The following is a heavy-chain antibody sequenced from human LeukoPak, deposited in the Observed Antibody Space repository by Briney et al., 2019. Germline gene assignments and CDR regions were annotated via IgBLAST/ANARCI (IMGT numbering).Heavy chain of an antibody. V-gene: IGHV4-34*01. CDR2: INHSGST. J-gene: IGHJ3*02. Sequence: SETLSLTCAVYGGSFSGYYWSWTRQPPGKGLEWLGEINHSGSTNYNPSLKSRVTISVDTSKNQFSLKLSSVTAADTAVYYCAPKDSSGYYTDAFDIWGQGTMVTVSS. D-gene: IGHD3-22*01. CDR1: GGSFSGYY. CDR3: APKDSSGYYTDAFDI.